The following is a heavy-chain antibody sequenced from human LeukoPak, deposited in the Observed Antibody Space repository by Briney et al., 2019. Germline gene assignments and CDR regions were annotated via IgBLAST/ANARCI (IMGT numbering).Heavy chain of an antibody. D-gene: IGHD5-18*01. Sequence: GGSLRLSCAASGFTFSSYSMNWVRQAPGKGLEWVSSISSSSSYIYYADSVKGRFTISRDNAKNSLYLQMNSLRAEDTAVYYRARVSVDTAMVTPSGFDYWGQGTLVTVSS. V-gene: IGHV3-21*01. CDR3: ARVSVDTAMVTPSGFDY. J-gene: IGHJ4*02. CDR2: ISSSSSYI. CDR1: GFTFSSYS.